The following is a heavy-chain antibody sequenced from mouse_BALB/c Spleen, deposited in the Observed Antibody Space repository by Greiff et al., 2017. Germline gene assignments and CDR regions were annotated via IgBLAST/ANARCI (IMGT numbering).Heavy chain of an antibody. J-gene: IGHJ1*01. CDR1: GFTFSSFG. V-gene: IGHV5-17*02. CDR3: ARGYGRSHWYFDV. Sequence: VQLKESGGGLVQPGGSRKLSCAASGFTFSSFGMHWVRQAPEKGLEWVAYISSGISTIYYADTVKGRFTISRDNPKNTLFLQMTSLRSEDTAMYYCARGYGRSHWYFDVWGAGTTVTVSS. CDR2: ISSGISTI. D-gene: IGHD1-1*01.